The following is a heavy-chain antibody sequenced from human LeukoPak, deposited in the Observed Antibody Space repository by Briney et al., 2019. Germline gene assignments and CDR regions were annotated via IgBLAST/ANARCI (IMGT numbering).Heavy chain of an antibody. CDR1: GGSISSGSYY. J-gene: IGHJ4*02. V-gene: IGHV4-61*02. D-gene: IGHD3-3*01. CDR2: IYTSGST. Sequence: PSETLSLTCTVSGGSISSGSYYWSWIRQPAGKGLEWIGRIYTSGSTNYNPSLKSRVTISVDTSKNQFSLKLSSVTAADTAVYYCARGGRRFLEFAIDYWGQGTLVTVSS. CDR3: ARGGRRFLEFAIDY.